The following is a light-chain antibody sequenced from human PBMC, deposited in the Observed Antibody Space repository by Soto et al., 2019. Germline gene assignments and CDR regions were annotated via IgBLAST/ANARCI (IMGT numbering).Light chain of an antibody. V-gene: IGKV3-15*01. CDR1: QSVSGD. CDR3: QQYNYWPIT. J-gene: IGKJ5*01. CDR2: DAS. Sequence: IVLTQSPATLSVSPGERATLSCRASQSVSGDLAWYHHKPGQAPRLLIYDASTRALDTPARFAGSGSGTEFTLTISSLQSEDFAVYFCQQYNYWPITFGQGTRLEIK.